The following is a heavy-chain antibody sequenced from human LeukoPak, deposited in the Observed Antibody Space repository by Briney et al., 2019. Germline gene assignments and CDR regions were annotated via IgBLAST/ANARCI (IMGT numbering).Heavy chain of an antibody. V-gene: IGHV1-46*01. CDR1: GYTFINSY. J-gene: IGHJ4*02. D-gene: IGHD1-7*01. Sequence: ASVNVSCKASGYTFINSYFHWVRQAPGQGLEWMGVINPSGGSTNYAQKFQGRVTMTRDTSTSTVYMDLSSLRSEDTAVYYCASLETGTSFDYWGQGNLVTVSS. CDR3: ASLETGTSFDY. CDR2: INPSGGST.